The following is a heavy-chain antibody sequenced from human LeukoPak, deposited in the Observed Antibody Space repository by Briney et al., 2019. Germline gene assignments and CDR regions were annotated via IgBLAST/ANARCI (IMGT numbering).Heavy chain of an antibody. CDR3: ARDWGGVQGSGTFIDAPDT. Sequence: GGSLRLSCSASEFTLSSYWMTWVRQAPGKGLEWVANIRQDVNEANYADSVKGRFTISRDNAKNSLYLQLSSLRGQDPGVYYCARDWGGVQGSGTFIDAPDTWGPGTMVTVSS. CDR2: IRQDVNEA. V-gene: IGHV3-7*01. J-gene: IGHJ3*02. D-gene: IGHD3-16*01. CDR1: EFTLSSYW.